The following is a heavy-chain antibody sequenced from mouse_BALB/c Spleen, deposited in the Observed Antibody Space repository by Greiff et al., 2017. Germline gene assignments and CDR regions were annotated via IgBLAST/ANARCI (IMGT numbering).Heavy chain of an antibody. CDR3: ARYDEDYYAMDY. V-gene: IGHV5-12-1*01. CDR1: GFAFSSYD. J-gene: IGHJ4*01. Sequence: EVQLVESGGGLVKPGGSLKLSCAASGFAFSSYDMSWVRQTPEKRLEWVAYISSGGGSTYYPDTVKGRFTISRDNAKNTLYLQMSSLKSEDTAMYYCARYDEDYYAMDYWGQGTSVTVSS. CDR2: ISSGGGST. D-gene: IGHD2-14*01.